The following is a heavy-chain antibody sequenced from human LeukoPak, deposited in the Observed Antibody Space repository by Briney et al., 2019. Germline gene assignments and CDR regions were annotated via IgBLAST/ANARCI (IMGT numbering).Heavy chain of an antibody. V-gene: IGHV3-30-3*01. Sequence: GRSLRLSCAASGFTFSSYAMHWVRQAPGKGLEWVAVISYDGSNKYYADSVKGRFTISRDNAKNSLYLQMNSLRAEDTAVYYCARDPSLGYCSGGSCLPLDVWGQGTTVTVSS. CDR3: ARDPSLGYCSGGSCLPLDV. D-gene: IGHD2-15*01. CDR2: ISYDGSNK. CDR1: GFTFSSYA. J-gene: IGHJ6*02.